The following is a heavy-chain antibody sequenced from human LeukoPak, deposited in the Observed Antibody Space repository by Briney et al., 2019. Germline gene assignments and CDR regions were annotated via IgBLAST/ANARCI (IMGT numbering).Heavy chain of an antibody. CDR1: GYSFTSYW. CDR3: ARHQNCGGDCYGWFDP. Sequence: GESLKISCKGSGYSFTSYWIGWVRQMPGKGLEWMGIIYPGDSDTRYSPSFQGQVTISADKSISTAYLQWSSLKASDTAMYYCARHQNCGGDCYGWFDPWGQGTLVTVSS. V-gene: IGHV5-51*01. J-gene: IGHJ5*02. CDR2: IYPGDSDT. D-gene: IGHD2-21*02.